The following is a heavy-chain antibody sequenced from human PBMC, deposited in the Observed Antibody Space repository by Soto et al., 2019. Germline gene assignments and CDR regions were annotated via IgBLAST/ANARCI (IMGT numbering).Heavy chain of an antibody. D-gene: IGHD2-15*01. CDR1: GLSLTQSA. CDR3: SDWRAGGPVNLDH. V-gene: IGHV3-23*05. CDR2: IDVLNGA. J-gene: IGHJ4*02. Sequence: PGGSLRLSCVVSGLSLTQSAIAWVRQAPGKGLERISTIDVLNGAWYSDSVRGRLAISRDVSRNTVYLQMGSLRVEDTAIYFCSDWRAGGPVNLDHWGPRTVVTVSS.